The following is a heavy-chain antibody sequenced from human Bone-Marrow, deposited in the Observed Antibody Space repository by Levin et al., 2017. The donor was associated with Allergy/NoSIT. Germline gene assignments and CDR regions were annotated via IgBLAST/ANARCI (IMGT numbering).Heavy chain of an antibody. Sequence: GESLKISCAASGFTFSSYWMHWVRQAPGKGLVWVSRISSDGSSTNYADSVKGRFTISRDNAKNTVYLQMNSLRAEDTAVYYCARDERFVGATNYWGQGSLVTVSS. CDR1: GFTFSSYW. CDR3: ARDERFVGATNY. V-gene: IGHV3-74*01. CDR2: ISSDGSST. J-gene: IGHJ4*02. D-gene: IGHD1-26*01.